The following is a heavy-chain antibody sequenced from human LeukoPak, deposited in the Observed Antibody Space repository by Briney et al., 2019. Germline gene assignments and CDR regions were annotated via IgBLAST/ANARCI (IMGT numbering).Heavy chain of an antibody. J-gene: IGHJ5*02. D-gene: IGHD4-11*01. V-gene: IGHV3-53*01. CDR3: ARHPRGSTEFDP. CDR2: IYSGVST. CDR1: GFTVSSNY. Sequence: GGSLRLSCAASGFTVSSNYMSWVRQAPGKGLEWVSVIYSGVSTYYADSVKGRFTISRDNSKNTLYLQMNSLRAEDTAVYYCARHPRGSTEFDPWGQGTLVTVSS.